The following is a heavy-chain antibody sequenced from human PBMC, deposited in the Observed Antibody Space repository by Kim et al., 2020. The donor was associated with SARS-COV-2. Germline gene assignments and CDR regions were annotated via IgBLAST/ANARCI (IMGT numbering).Heavy chain of an antibody. CDR2: IDPGDSYI. CDR1: GYSFTSYW. Sequence: GESLKISCKGSGYSFTSYWIGWVRQMPGKGLEWMGKIDPGDSYINYSPSFQGHVTISADKSISTAYLQWSSLKASDTAMYYCARKNDTSGYYYWGQGTLVTISP. V-gene: IGHV5-10-1*01. CDR3: ARKNDTSGYYY. D-gene: IGHD3-22*01. J-gene: IGHJ4*02.